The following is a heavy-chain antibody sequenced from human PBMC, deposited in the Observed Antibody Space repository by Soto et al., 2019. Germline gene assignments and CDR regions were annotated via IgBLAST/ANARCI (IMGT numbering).Heavy chain of an antibody. Sequence: QVQLVQSGAEVKKPGSSVKVSCKASGGTFSSYAISWVRQAPGQGLEWMGGIIPIFGTANYAQKFQGRVTITADEFTRTAYMELSSLRSEDTVVYYCFCSGGSCETYYYYGMDVWGQGTTVTVSS. CDR1: GGTFSSYA. CDR3: FCSGGSCETYYYYGMDV. V-gene: IGHV1-69*01. D-gene: IGHD2-15*01. CDR2: IIPIFGTA. J-gene: IGHJ6*02.